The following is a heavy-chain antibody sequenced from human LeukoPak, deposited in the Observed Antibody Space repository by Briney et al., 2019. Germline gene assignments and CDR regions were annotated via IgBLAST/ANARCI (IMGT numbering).Heavy chain of an antibody. V-gene: IGHV4-59*12. CDR3: ARGWYCSGGSCYRYYFDY. Sequence: SETLYLTCAVYGGSFSGYYWSWIRQPPGKGLEWIGYIYYSGSTYYNPSLKSRVTISVDTSKNQFSLKLSSVTAADTAVYYCARGWYCSGGSCYRYYFDYWGQGTLVTVSS. CDR2: IYYSGST. D-gene: IGHD2-15*01. J-gene: IGHJ4*02. CDR1: GGSFSGYY.